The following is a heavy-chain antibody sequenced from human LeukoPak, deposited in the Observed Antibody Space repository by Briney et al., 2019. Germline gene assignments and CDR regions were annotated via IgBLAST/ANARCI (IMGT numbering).Heavy chain of an antibody. CDR1: GFTFSSYA. CDR3: AREMYSGSPPDAFDI. J-gene: IGHJ3*02. V-gene: IGHV3-30*04. D-gene: IGHD1-26*01. CDR2: ISYDGSNK. Sequence: PGGSLRLSCAASGFTFSSYAMHWVRQAPGKGLEWVAVISYDGSNKYYADSVKGRFTISRDNSKNTLYLQMNSLRAEDTAVYYCAREMYSGSPPDAFDIWGQGTMVTVSS.